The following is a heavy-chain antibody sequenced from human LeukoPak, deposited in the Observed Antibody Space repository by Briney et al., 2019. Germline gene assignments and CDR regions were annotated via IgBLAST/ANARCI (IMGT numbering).Heavy chain of an antibody. V-gene: IGHV4-59*12. J-gene: IGHJ4*02. D-gene: IGHD6-13*01. Sequence: PSETLSLTCTVSGGSISSYYWSWIRQPPGKGLEWIGYIYYSGSTNYNPSLKSRVTISVDTSKNQFSLKLSSVTAADTAVYYCARGGGAAAGGGYYFDYWGQGTLVTVSS. CDR1: GGSISSYY. CDR3: ARGGGAAAGGGYYFDY. CDR2: IYYSGST.